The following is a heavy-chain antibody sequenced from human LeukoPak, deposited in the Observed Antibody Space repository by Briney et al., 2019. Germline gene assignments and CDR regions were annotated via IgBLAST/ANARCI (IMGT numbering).Heavy chain of an antibody. Sequence: SATLSLTCAVYGGSFSGYYWSWIRQPPGKGLEWIGEINHSGSTNYNPSLKSRVTISVDTSKNQFSLKLSSVTAADTAVYYCASQYCSSTREDWYFDLWGRGTLVTVSS. J-gene: IGHJ2*01. CDR1: GGSFSGYY. CDR2: INHSGST. V-gene: IGHV4-34*01. CDR3: ASQYCSSTREDWYFDL. D-gene: IGHD2-2*01.